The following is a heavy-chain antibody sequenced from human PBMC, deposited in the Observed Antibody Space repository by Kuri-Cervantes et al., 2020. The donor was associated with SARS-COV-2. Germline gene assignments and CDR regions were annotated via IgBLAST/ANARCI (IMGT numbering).Heavy chain of an antibody. V-gene: IGHV3-30*02. D-gene: IGHD5-18*01. CDR2: IRYDGSNK. J-gene: IGHJ4*02. Sequence: GESLKISCAASGFTFSSYGMHWVRQAPGKGLEWVAFIRYDGSNKYYADSVKGRVTISRDNSKNSLYLQMNSLRAGDTAVYYCANDGGDTVLLFDYWGQGTLVTVSS. CDR3: ANDGGDTVLLFDY. CDR1: GFTFSSYG.